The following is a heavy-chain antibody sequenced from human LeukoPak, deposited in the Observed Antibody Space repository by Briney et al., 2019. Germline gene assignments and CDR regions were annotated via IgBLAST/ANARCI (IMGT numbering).Heavy chain of an antibody. V-gene: IGHV3-74*01. CDR2: MNSDGSVT. Sequence: GGSLRLSCAASGFSFSSSSMHWVRQAPGKGLVWVSRMNSDGSVTTYADSVKGRFTISRDNAKNTLYLQMNSLRAEDTAVYYCSRGQMPECLFDWGEGRLVTVSS. J-gene: IGHJ4*02. CDR1: GFSFSSSS. D-gene: IGHD3-10*02. CDR3: SRGQMPECLFD.